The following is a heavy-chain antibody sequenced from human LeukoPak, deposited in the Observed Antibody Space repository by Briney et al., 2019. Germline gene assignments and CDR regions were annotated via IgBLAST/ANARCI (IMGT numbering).Heavy chain of an antibody. CDR1: GYTFTGYY. CDR3: AREGPHYDSSGYYGGWFDP. D-gene: IGHD3-22*01. V-gene: IGHV1-2*02. J-gene: IGHJ5*02. Sequence: ASVTASCKASGYTFTGYYMHWVRQAPGQGLEWMGWINPNSGGTNYAQKFQGRVTMTRDTSISTAYMELSRLRSDDTAVHYCAREGPHYDSSGYYGGWFDPWGQGTLVTVSS. CDR2: INPNSGGT.